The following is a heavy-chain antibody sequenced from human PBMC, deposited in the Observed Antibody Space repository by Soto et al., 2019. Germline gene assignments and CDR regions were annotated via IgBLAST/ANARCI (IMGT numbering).Heavy chain of an antibody. D-gene: IGHD6-19*01. Sequence: EVQLLESGGGLVQPGGSLRLSCAASGFTFSNYAMSWVRQAPGKGLEWVSSIIISGDSTFYADSVKGRFTISRDNSKNTLFLQMSSLRAEDTAIYYCAKGLRAMAGLYFDYWGQGSLVTVSS. CDR2: IIISGDST. CDR3: AKGLRAMAGLYFDY. V-gene: IGHV3-23*01. J-gene: IGHJ4*02. CDR1: GFTFSNYA.